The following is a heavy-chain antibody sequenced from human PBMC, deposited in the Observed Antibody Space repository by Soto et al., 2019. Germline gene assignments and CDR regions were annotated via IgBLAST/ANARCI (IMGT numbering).Heavy chain of an antibody. J-gene: IGHJ4*01. CDR2: ITFNGGST. V-gene: IGHV3-23*01. CDR1: GFTFSDSA. D-gene: IGHD1-20*01. CDR3: AKDVVDRGISY. Sequence: EVQVLESGGGLVQPGGSLRLSCAASGFTFSDSAMTWVRQTPGKGLEYVSSITFNGGSTYYADSVKGRFTISRDNSTNTLYLQMNSLRAEDTALYYCAKDVVDRGISYWGQGTLVTVSS.